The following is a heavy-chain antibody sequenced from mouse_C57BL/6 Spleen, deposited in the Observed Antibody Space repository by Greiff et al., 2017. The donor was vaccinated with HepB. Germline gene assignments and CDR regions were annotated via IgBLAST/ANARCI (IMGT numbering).Heavy chain of an antibody. Sequence: EVQLQQSGPELVKPGASVKISCKASGYSFTGYYMHWVKQSSEKSLEWIGEINPSTGGTSYNQKFKGKATVTVDKSSSTAYMQLKSLTSEDSAVYYCARPYYDYAWFAYWGQGTLVTVSA. V-gene: IGHV1-43*01. J-gene: IGHJ3*01. D-gene: IGHD2-4*01. CDR2: INPSTGGT. CDR1: GYSFTGYY. CDR3: ARPYYDYAWFAY.